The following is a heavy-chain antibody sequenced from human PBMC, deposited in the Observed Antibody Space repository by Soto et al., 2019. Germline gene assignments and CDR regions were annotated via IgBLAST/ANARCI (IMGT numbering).Heavy chain of an antibody. Sequence: QVQLQESGPGLVKPSQTLSLTCTVSGGSISTVNYWWSWIRQSPDLGLEWIGHIYNGGSTYNNPFLGSGVTMSIDTSKNQLSLTLSSFSTADTAVYYCSRVPAGDKVDSWGQGTLVTVSS. D-gene: IGHD3-16*01. CDR2: IYNGGST. J-gene: IGHJ4*02. V-gene: IGHV4-30-4*01. CDR1: GGSISTVNYW. CDR3: SRVPAGDKVDS.